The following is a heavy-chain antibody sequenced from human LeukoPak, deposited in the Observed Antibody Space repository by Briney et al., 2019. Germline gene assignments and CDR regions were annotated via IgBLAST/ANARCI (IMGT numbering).Heavy chain of an antibody. CDR2: IYSGGST. D-gene: IGHD3-10*01. Sequence: GGSLRLSCAASGFTVSSNYMSWVRQAPGKGLKWVSVIYSGGSTYYADSVKGRFTISRDNSKNTLYLQMNSLRAEDTAVYYCARFPSYFTMVRGVISAIDYWGQGTLVTVSS. CDR1: GFTVSSNY. V-gene: IGHV3-53*01. CDR3: ARFPSYFTMVRGVISAIDY. J-gene: IGHJ4*02.